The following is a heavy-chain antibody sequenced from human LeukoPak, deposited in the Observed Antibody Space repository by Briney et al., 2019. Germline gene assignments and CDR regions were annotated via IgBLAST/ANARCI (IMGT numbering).Heavy chain of an antibody. J-gene: IGHJ4*02. Sequence: SETLSLTCTVSGGSFTSSNYYWGWIRQPPGKGLEWIGSIHYGGSAFYNPSLKSRVTMSVDTSKNQFSLKLSSVTAADTAIYYCARPGYSSSWSYFDYWDRGTLVTVSS. CDR2: IHYGGSA. CDR1: GGSFTSSNYY. V-gene: IGHV4-39*01. D-gene: IGHD6-13*01. CDR3: ARPGYSSSWSYFDY.